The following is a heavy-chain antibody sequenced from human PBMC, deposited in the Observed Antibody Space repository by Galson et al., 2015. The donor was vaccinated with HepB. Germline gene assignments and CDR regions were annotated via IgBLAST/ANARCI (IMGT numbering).Heavy chain of an antibody. CDR1: GYSFTDYD. V-gene: IGHV1-8*01. CDR3: VRGPRGWALEDY. CDR2: MNPNSGDT. D-gene: IGHD6-19*01. Sequence: SVKVSCKASGYSFTDYDINWVRQATGQGLEWMGWMNPNSGDTGYAQKFQDRVTMTRNTAIRTAYMQMSSLRSEDTAVYYCVRGPRGWALEDYWGQGTLVTVSS. J-gene: IGHJ4*02.